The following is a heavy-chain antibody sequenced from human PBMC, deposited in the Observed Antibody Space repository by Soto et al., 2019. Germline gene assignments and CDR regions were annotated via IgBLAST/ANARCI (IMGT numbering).Heavy chain of an antibody. V-gene: IGHV3-11*01. CDR1: GFTFSDFY. CDR2: ISSSGTVT. J-gene: IGHJ5*02. Sequence: QVQLVESGGGLVKPGGSLRLSCAASGFTFSDFYMSWIRQAPGKGLEWISYISSSGTVTYYADSVKGRFTISRDNAKNSLYLLKNSLRVGDTAVYFCARGVAVPGASWFDPWGQGTLVTVSS. D-gene: IGHD6-19*01. CDR3: ARGVAVPGASWFDP.